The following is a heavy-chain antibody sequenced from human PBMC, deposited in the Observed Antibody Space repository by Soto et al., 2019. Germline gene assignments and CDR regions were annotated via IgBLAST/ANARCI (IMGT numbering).Heavy chain of an antibody. J-gene: IGHJ4*02. D-gene: IGHD4-4*01. CDR1: GVSVSSYY. Sequence: SETLSVTCTVSGVSVSSYYWSLLRPPPGKGLEWIGYIYYSGSTKYKPSLKSRVTMSVDTSKNQFSLKMSSATAADTAVYYCARHSNRNYGLYYFDYWGLGALVTVSS. CDR2: IYYSGST. V-gene: IGHV4-59*08. CDR3: ARHSNRNYGLYYFDY.